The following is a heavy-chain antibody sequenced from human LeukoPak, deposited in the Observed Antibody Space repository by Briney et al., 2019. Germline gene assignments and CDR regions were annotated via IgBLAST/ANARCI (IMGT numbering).Heavy chain of an antibody. CDR3: AILLGYCSSTSCPDY. V-gene: IGHV3-21*01. J-gene: IGHJ4*02. Sequence: SMKGRITISRDNAKNSLSLQMNSLRAEDTAVYYCAILLGYCSSTSCPDYWGQGTLVTVSS. D-gene: IGHD2-2*01.